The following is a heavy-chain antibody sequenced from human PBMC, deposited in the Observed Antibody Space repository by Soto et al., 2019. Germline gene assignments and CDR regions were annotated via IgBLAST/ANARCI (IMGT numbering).Heavy chain of an antibody. CDR3: ARDPGAVAGTSRFG. CDR2: IYHSGST. D-gene: IGHD6-19*01. V-gene: IGHV4-4*02. J-gene: IGHJ4*02. Sequence: QVQLQESGPGLVKPSGTLSLTCAVSGGSISNNTWWSWVRQPPGKGLEWIGEIYHSGSTNYNPSLKRRVSIAVDKSKNQFSLRLTSVTAADMAVYDCARDPGAVAGTSRFGWGQGTLVTVSS. CDR1: GGSISNNTW.